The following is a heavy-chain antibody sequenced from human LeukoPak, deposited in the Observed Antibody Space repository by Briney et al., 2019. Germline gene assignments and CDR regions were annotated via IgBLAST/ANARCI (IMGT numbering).Heavy chain of an antibody. Sequence: ASVKVSCKASGYTFTSVGISWVRQAPGQGLEWMGWISAYNGNTNYAQNLQGRVTMTTDTSTSTAYMELRSLRSDDTAVYYCARARDSNLFDYWGQGTLVTVSS. D-gene: IGHD3-22*01. V-gene: IGHV1-18*01. CDR1: GYTFTSVG. CDR3: ARARDSNLFDY. J-gene: IGHJ4*02. CDR2: ISAYNGNT.